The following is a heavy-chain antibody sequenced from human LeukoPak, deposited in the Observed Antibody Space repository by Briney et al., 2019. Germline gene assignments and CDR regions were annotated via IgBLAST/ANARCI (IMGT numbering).Heavy chain of an antibody. J-gene: IGHJ4*02. V-gene: IGHV3-23*01. CDR1: GFTFSSYV. CDR3: AKDLGDGGGYNPLDY. CDR2: ISTSGGST. D-gene: IGHD2-15*01. Sequence: GGSLRLSCAASGFTFSSYVMSWVRQAPGKGLEWVSLISTSGGSTYSAGSVKGRFTISRDNSKNTLFLQMNSLRAEDTAVYYCAKDLGDGGGYNPLDYWGQGTLVTVSS.